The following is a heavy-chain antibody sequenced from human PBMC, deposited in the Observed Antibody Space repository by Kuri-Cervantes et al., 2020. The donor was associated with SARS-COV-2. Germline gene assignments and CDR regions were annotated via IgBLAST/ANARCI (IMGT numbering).Heavy chain of an antibody. CDR3: ARDRYDQMDV. J-gene: IGHJ6*03. Sequence: SQTLSLTCAVYGGSFSDYYWSWIRQPPGKGLEWIGYIYYSGSTNYNPSLKSRVTISVDTSKNQFSLKLSSVTAVDTAVYYCARDRYDQMDVWGKGTTVTV. CDR2: IYYSGST. D-gene: IGHD3-3*01. CDR1: GGSFSDYY. V-gene: IGHV4-59*01.